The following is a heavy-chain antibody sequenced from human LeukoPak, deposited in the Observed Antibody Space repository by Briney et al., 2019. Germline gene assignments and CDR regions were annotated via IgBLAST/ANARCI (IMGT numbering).Heavy chain of an antibody. D-gene: IGHD5-12*01. CDR3: ARHVDIVATIDY. Sequence: PSETLSLTCAVYGGSFSGYYWSWIRQPPGKGLEWIGYIYYSGSTYYNPSLKSRVTISVDTSKNQFSLKLSSVTAADTAVYYCARHVDIVATIDYWGQGTLVTVSS. CDR2: IYYSGST. CDR1: GGSFSGYY. J-gene: IGHJ4*02. V-gene: IGHV4-30-4*08.